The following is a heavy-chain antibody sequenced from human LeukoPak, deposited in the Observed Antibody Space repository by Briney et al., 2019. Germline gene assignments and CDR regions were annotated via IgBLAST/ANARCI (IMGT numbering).Heavy chain of an antibody. CDR3: ARATIADSSTYYIDY. J-gene: IGHJ4*02. D-gene: IGHD3-22*01. CDR1: GYTFSDYY. Sequence: ASVKVSCKASGYTFSDYYRHWVRQAPGQGLEWMGWINPNSGGTNYAQKFQGRVTMTRDISIRTAYMEVSRLTSDDTAVYYCARATIADSSTYYIDYWGLGTLVTVS. V-gene: IGHV1-2*02. CDR2: INPNSGGT.